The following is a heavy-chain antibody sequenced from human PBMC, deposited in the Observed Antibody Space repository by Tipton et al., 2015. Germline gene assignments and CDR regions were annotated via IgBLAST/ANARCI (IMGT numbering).Heavy chain of an antibody. V-gene: IGHV3-23*01. J-gene: IGHJ6*02. CDR2: ISGSGGST. Sequence: SLRLSCAASGFTFSNYAMSWVRQAPGKGLEWVSTISGSGGSTYYADSVKGRFTISRDNSQNTLYLQMNRLRAEDTAVYYCARDKVSEVGGSRVYYYYGMDVWGQGTTVTVSS. D-gene: IGHD1-26*01. CDR3: ARDKVSEVGGSRVYYYYGMDV. CDR1: GFTFSNYA.